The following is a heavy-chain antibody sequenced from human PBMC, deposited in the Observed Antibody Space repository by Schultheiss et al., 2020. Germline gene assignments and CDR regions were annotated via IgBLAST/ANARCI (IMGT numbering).Heavy chain of an antibody. D-gene: IGHD2-15*01. Sequence: SETLSLTCAVYGGSFSGYYWSWIRQPPGKGLEWIGYIYYSGSTYYNPSLKSRVTISVDTSKNQFSLKLSSVTAADTAVYYCARGEGCSGGSCYPAYWGQGTMVTVSS. V-gene: IGHV4-34*01. CDR1: GGSFSGYY. CDR2: IYYSGST. CDR3: ARGEGCSGGSCYPAY. J-gene: IGHJ4*02.